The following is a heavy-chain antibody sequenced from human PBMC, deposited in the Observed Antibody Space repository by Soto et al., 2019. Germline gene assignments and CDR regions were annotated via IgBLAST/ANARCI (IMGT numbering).Heavy chain of an antibody. J-gene: IGHJ4*02. CDR1: GGSISSGGYY. D-gene: IGHD4-17*01. V-gene: IGHV4-31*03. CDR3: AHQSTSGLFDY. CDR2: IYYSGST. Sequence: QVQLQESGPGLVKPSQTLSLTCTVSGGSISSGGYYWSWIRHHPGKGLEWIGYIYYSGSTYYTPSLKSRVNISVDTSKNQFSLKLSSVTAADTAVYYCAHQSTSGLFDYWGQGTLVTVSS.